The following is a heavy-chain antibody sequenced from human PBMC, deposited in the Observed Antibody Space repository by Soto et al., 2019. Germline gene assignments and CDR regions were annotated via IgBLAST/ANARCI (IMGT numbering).Heavy chain of an antibody. CDR2: INPSGGST. CDR1: GYTFTSYY. Sequence: QVQLVQSGAEVKKPGASVKVSCKASGYTFTSYYMHWVRQAPGQGLEWMGIINPSGGSTSYAQKFQGRVTMTRDTSTSTVYMELSSLRSEDTAVYYCARVPNDYVWGSYRNYYFDYWGQGTLVNVSS. J-gene: IGHJ4*02. CDR3: ARVPNDYVWGSYRNYYFDY. V-gene: IGHV1-46*01. D-gene: IGHD3-16*02.